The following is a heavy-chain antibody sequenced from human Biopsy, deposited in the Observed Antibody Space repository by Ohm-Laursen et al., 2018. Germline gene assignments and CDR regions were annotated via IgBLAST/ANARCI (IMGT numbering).Heavy chain of an antibody. CDR1: EGTFTNYG. CDR2: NIPILGTG. CDR3: ATKLTGYFHH. D-gene: IGHD3-9*01. J-gene: IGHJ1*01. V-gene: IGHV1-69*06. Sequence: SSVKVSCKAPEGTFTNYGVNWVRQAPGQGLEWLGGNIPILGTGNYTHQFQDRVTVVADTSTSTATMELRSLRSDDTAVYYCATKLTGYFHHWGQGTLVIVSS.